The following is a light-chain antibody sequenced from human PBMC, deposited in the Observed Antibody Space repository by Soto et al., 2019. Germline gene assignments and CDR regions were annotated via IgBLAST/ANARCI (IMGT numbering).Light chain of an antibody. CDR1: QSVGSK. CDR2: GAS. Sequence: EIVMTQSQATLSVSPGERASLSFRASQSVGSKLAWYQQKPGQAPRLLIYGASTRATGIPARFSGSGSGTEFTLTISSLQSEDLAVYYCQQYNNWPPITFGQGTRLEIK. CDR3: QQYNNWPPIT. V-gene: IGKV3-15*01. J-gene: IGKJ5*01.